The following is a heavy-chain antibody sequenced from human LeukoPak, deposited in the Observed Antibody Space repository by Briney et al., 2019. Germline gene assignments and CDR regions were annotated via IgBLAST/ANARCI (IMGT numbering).Heavy chain of an antibody. J-gene: IGHJ2*01. CDR3: ARDREWGYWYFDL. Sequence: SQTLSLTCTVSGGSISSGDYYWSWIRQPPGKGLEWIGYIYYSGSTYYNPSLKSRVTISVDTSKNQFSLKLSSVTAADTAVYYCARDREWGYWYFDLWGRGTLVTVSP. V-gene: IGHV4-30-4*01. D-gene: IGHD2-8*01. CDR2: IYYSGST. CDR1: GGSISSGDYY.